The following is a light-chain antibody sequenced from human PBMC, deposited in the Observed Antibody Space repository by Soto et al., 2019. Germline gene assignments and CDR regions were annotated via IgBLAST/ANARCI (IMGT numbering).Light chain of an antibody. Sequence: DIQMTQSPSTLSASVGDRVTITCRASQSISSWLAWYQQKPGKAPKLLIYAASSLESGVPSSFSGSGSGTEFTLTIRSLKPDDFATDYCQQYNSYWTFGQGTKVDIK. CDR3: QQYNSYWT. CDR1: QSISSW. V-gene: IGKV1-5*01. CDR2: AAS. J-gene: IGKJ1*01.